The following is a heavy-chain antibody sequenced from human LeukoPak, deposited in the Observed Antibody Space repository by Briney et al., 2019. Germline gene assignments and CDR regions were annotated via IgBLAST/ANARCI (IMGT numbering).Heavy chain of an antibody. Sequence: SQTLSLTCSVSGGSISHSNYFWSWVRQPPGKGLEWIAYILYSGTAYYNPSLESRVTMSVDTSKNQFFLKMSSVTAADTAVYYCAREIIGATDTGDAFDIWGQGTMVTVSS. CDR2: ILYSGTA. J-gene: IGHJ3*02. CDR1: GGSISHSNYF. CDR3: AREIIGATDTGDAFDI. V-gene: IGHV4-30-4*08. D-gene: IGHD6-13*01.